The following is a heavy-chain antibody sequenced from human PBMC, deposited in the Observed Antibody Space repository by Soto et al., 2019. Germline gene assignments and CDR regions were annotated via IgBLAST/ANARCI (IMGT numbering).Heavy chain of an antibody. CDR3: ARDFGYGSGSYYQFYYYYYMDV. J-gene: IGHJ6*03. D-gene: IGHD3-10*01. Sequence: ASVKVSCKASGGTFSSYTISWVRQAPGQGLEWMGRIIPILGIASYAQKFQGRVTMTGDTSTSTAYMELSSLRSEDTAVYYCARDFGYGSGSYYQFYYYYYMDVWGKGTTVTVSS. CDR1: GGTFSSYT. CDR2: IIPILGIA. V-gene: IGHV1-69*04.